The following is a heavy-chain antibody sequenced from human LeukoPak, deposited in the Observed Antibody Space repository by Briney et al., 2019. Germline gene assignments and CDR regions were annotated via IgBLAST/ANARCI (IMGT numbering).Heavy chain of an antibody. D-gene: IGHD3-10*01. V-gene: IGHV1-46*01. Sequence: ASVKVSCKASGYTFTTYNIHWVRQAPGHGLEGMGIINPSGYYTTYAQKFQGRVTMTRDTSTSTVHMELSSLTSEDTAVYYCARDGVFDYWGQGTLVTVSS. CDR1: GYTFTTYN. J-gene: IGHJ4*02. CDR2: INPSGYYT. CDR3: ARDGVFDY.